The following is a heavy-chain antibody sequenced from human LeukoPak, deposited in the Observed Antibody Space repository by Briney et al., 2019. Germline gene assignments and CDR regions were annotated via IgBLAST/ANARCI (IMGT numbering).Heavy chain of an antibody. D-gene: IGHD3-22*01. Sequence: ASVKVSCXASGGTFSSYAISWVRLAPGQGLVWMGRIIPIFGTANYAQKFQGRVTITTDESTSTAYMELSSLRSEDTAVYYCARDKVRVSWLDPWGQGTLVTVSS. CDR3: ARDKVRVSWLDP. J-gene: IGHJ5*02. V-gene: IGHV1-69*05. CDR2: IIPIFGTA. CDR1: GGTFSSYA.